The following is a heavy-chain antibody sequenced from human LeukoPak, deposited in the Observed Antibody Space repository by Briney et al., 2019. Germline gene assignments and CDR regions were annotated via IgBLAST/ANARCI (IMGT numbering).Heavy chain of an antibody. J-gene: IGHJ4*02. CDR3: VKALEYGSSSHYFDY. CDR1: GCTFDDYA. CDR2: ISWNSGRI. Sequence: GGSLRLSCAASGCTFDDYAMDWVRQVPGKGREWVSGISWNSGRIDYADSVKGRFTISRDNAKNSLYRQMHSLRPEDPALYYCVKALEYGSSSHYFDYWGQGTLVTVSS. D-gene: IGHD6-6*01. V-gene: IGHV3-9*01.